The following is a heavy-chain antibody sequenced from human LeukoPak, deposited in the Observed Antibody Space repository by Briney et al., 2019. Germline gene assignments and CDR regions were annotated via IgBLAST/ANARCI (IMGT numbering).Heavy chain of an antibody. D-gene: IGHD6-13*01. Sequence: PSETLSLTCNVYGALISSYYWSWIRQPPGKGLEWIGYISYSGGTNYNPSLKSRVTISVDMSKNHFSLRLSSVTAADTAVYYCAKQDRGTGIAAGLDYWGQGTLVTVSS. CDR3: AKQDRGTGIAAGLDY. J-gene: IGHJ4*02. CDR2: ISYSGGT. CDR1: GALISSYY. V-gene: IGHV4-59*08.